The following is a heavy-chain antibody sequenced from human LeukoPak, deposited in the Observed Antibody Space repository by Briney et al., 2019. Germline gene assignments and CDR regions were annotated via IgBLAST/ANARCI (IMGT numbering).Heavy chain of an antibody. Sequence: GGSLRLSCAASGFTFSSYSMNWVRQAPGKGLEWVSSISSSSSYIYYADSVKGRFTISRDNAKNSLYLQMNSLRAEDTAMYYCARVGGVVVTAIDYWGQGTLVTVSS. CDR3: ARVGGVVVTAIDY. CDR2: ISSSSSYI. J-gene: IGHJ4*02. V-gene: IGHV3-21*01. CDR1: GFTFSSYS. D-gene: IGHD2-21*02.